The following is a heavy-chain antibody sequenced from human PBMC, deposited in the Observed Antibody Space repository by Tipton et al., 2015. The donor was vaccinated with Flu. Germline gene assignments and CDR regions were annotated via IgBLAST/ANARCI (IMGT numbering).Heavy chain of an antibody. V-gene: IGHV4-59*02. J-gene: IGHJ4*02. Sequence: TLSLTCTVSGGSVSRYYWSWFRQPPGRELEWVGYMYFRGHTDYNPSLKSRASISVDSSKSQFSLRLTSVTVADTAVYYCARRDDERGPYYGVFDSWGQGIQITVSS. D-gene: IGHD2-21*01. CDR1: GGSVSRYY. CDR2: MYFRGHT. CDR3: ARRDDERGPYYGVFDS.